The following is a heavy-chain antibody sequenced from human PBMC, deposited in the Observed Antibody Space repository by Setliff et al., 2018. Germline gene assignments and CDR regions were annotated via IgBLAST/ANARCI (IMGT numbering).Heavy chain of an antibody. CDR2: NIPVLGSA. Sequence: SVKVSCKVSGGTFSNYAINWVRQAPGQGLQWMGRNIPVLGSADYAQTFQGRVTFTADESTRTAYMELSSLTSEDTAVYFCARYFSSDPFDIWGQGALVTVSS. CDR3: ARYFSSDPFDI. J-gene: IGHJ3*02. D-gene: IGHD2-8*01. V-gene: IGHV1-69*11. CDR1: GGTFSNYA.